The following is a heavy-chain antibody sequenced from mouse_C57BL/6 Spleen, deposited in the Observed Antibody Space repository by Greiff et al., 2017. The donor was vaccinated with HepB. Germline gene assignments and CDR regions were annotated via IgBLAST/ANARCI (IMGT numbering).Heavy chain of an antibody. V-gene: IGHV5-9-1*02. CDR2: ISSGGDYI. D-gene: IGHD2-5*01. CDR1: GFTFSSYA. J-gene: IGHJ3*01. CDR3: TRDFYSNYDFAY. Sequence: EVKVVESGEGLVKPGGSLKLSCAASGFTFSSYAMSWVRQTPEKRLEWVAYISSGGDYIYYADTVKGRFTISRDNARNTLYLQMSSLKSEDTAMYYCTRDFYSNYDFAYWGQGTLVTVSA.